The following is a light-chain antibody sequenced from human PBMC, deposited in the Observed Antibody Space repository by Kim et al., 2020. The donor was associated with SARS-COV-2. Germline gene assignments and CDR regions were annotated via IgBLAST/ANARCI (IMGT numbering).Light chain of an antibody. V-gene: IGLV3-21*04. J-gene: IGLJ2*01. CDR3: QVWDSSSDHVV. CDR2: YDS. Sequence: SYELTQPPSVSVDPGKTARITCGGNNIGSKRVHWYQQKPGQAPVLVIYYDSDRPSGIPERFSGYNSGNTATLAISRVEAGDEADYYCQVWDSSSDHVVFGGGNQLAVL. CDR1: NIGSKR.